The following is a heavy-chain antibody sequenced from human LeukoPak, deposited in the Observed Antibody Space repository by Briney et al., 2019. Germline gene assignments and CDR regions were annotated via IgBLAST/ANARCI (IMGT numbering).Heavy chain of an antibody. CDR3: ARDPDSSGYYSDYYYGMDV. D-gene: IGHD3-22*01. Sequence: ASVKVSCKASGYTFTSYYMHWVRQAPGQGLEWMGIINRSGGSTSYAQKFQGRVTMTRDTSTSTVYMELSSLRSEDTAVYYCARDPDSSGYYSDYYYGMDVWGQGTTVTVSS. CDR2: INRSGGST. CDR1: GYTFTSYY. J-gene: IGHJ6*02. V-gene: IGHV1-46*01.